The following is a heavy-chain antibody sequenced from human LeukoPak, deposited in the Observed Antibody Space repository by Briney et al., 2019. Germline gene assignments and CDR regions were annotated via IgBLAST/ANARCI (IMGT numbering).Heavy chain of an antibody. V-gene: IGHV1-69*13. J-gene: IGHJ3*02. CDR3: ARDLRLYYYDSSGYYFDAFDI. CDR2: IIPIFGTA. D-gene: IGHD3-22*01. Sequence: SVKVSCKASGGTFSSYAISWVRQAPGQGLEWMGGIIPIFGTANYAQKFQGRVTITADESTSTAYMELSSLRSEDTAVYYCARDLRLYYYDSSGYYFDAFDIWGQGTMVTAFS. CDR1: GGTFSSYA.